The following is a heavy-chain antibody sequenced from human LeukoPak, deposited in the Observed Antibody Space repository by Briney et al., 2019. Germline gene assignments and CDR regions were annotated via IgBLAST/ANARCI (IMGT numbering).Heavy chain of an antibody. J-gene: IGHJ6*02. CDR3: ARIPGIAAAIKNYYYYGMDV. Sequence: SGPALVKPTQTLTLTCTFSGFSLSTSGMGVSWIRQPPGKALEWLARIASDDDKYYSTSLKTRLTISKDTPKNQVVLTMTNMDPVDTATYYCARIPGIAAAIKNYYYYGMDVWGQGTTVTVSS. D-gene: IGHD6-13*01. V-gene: IGHV2-70*11. CDR1: GFSLSTSGMG. CDR2: IASDDDK.